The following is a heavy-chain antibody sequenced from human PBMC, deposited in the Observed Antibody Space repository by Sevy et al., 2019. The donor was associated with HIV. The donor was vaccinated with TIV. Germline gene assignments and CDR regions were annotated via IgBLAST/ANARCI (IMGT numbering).Heavy chain of an antibody. CDR3: AGENAWGRGYS. Sequence: QLPETLSLTCTVSGGSITSLYWNWIRQPPGKGLEWIANIYYNGHINYNPSLKSRLTLSLDTSKNQFSLRLSSVTAADTAMYYCAGENAWGRGYSWGQGTLVTVSS. J-gene: IGHJ4*02. D-gene: IGHD1-26*01. CDR1: GGSITSLY. CDR2: IYYNGHI. V-gene: IGHV4-59*08.